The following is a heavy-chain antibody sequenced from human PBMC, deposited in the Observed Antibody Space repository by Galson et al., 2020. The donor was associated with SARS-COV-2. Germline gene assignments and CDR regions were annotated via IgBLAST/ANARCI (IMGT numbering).Heavy chain of an antibody. CDR2: ISYDGSNK. V-gene: IGHV3-30*01. D-gene: IGHD6-19*01. CDR1: GFTFSSYA. CDR3: ARSAVAAANHDAFDI. Sequence: GESLKISCAASGFTFSSYAMHWVRQAPGKGLEWMAVISYDGSNKYYADSVKGRFTISRDNSKNTLYLQMNSLRAEDTAVYYCARSAVAAANHDAFDIWGQGTMVTVSS. J-gene: IGHJ3*02.